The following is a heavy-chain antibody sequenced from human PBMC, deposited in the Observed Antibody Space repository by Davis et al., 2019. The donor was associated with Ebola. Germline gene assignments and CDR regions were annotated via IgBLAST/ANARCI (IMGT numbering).Heavy chain of an antibody. CDR1: GGSISSSSYY. V-gene: IGHV4-39*07. D-gene: IGHD3-3*01. CDR2: IYYSGST. J-gene: IGHJ5*02. Sequence: PSETLSLTCTVSGGSISSSSYYWGWIRQPPGKGLEWIGSIYYSGSTYYNPSLKSRVTISVDTSKNQFSLKLSSVTAADTAVYYCASEAYDFGDNWFDPWGQGTLVTVSS. CDR3: ASEAYDFGDNWFDP.